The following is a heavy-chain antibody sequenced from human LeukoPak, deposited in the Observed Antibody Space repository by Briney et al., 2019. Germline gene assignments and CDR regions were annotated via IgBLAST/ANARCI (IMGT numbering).Heavy chain of an antibody. CDR1: GYTFTGYY. J-gene: IGHJ6*03. CDR2: INPNSGGT. Sequence: ASVKVSCKASGYTFTGYYMHWVRQAPGQGPEWMGRINPNSGGTNYAQKFQGRVTMTRDTSISTAYMELSRLRSDDTAVYYCARNYYGSGSYYYYYMDVWGKGTTVTVSS. V-gene: IGHV1-2*06. CDR3: ARNYYGSGSYYYYYMDV. D-gene: IGHD3-10*01.